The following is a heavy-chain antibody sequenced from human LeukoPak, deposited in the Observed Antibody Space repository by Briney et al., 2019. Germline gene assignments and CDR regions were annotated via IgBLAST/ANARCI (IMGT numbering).Heavy chain of an antibody. J-gene: IGHJ6*03. D-gene: IGHD6-19*01. Sequence: ASVKVSCKASGYTFTDYGVTLVRQAPGQGLEWVGWISTYNGHTKYAQNLQGRVTMTTDTSTSTAYMELRSLRYDDTAVYYCARDKGAWFYYYYMDVWGKGTTVTVSS. CDR1: GYTFTDYG. CDR2: ISTYNGHT. CDR3: ARDKGAWFYYYYMDV. V-gene: IGHV1-18*01.